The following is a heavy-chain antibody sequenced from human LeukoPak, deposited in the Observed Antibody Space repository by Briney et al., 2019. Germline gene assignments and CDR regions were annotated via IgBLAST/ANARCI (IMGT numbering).Heavy chain of an antibody. CDR1: GFIFNTHG. J-gene: IGHJ4*02. Sequence: GGSLRLSCVASGFIFNTHGMHWVCQAPGKGLEWVAFISFDGAIEDYVDSVKGRFTISRDNSKDMLYLQMDSLRAVDTAVYYCAKDRGSYVLDSWGQGSLVIVSA. CDR3: AKDRGSYVLDS. CDR2: ISFDGAIE. V-gene: IGHV3-30*18. D-gene: IGHD1-26*01.